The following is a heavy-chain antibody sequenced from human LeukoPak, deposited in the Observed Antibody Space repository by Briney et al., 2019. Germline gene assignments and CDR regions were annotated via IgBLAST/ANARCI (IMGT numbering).Heavy chain of an antibody. Sequence: GASVKVSCKASGYTFTRYGISWVRQAAGQGLEWMGWISAKNGNTNYAHTLKGRVTMTTDPSTSTAYMTLRSLRSDDTAVYYCARDAAYYYDSSGYRRFDYWGQGTPVTVSS. CDR2: ISAKNGNT. J-gene: IGHJ4*02. CDR3: ARDAAYYYDSSGYRRFDY. V-gene: IGHV1-18*01. CDR1: GYTFTRYG. D-gene: IGHD3-22*01.